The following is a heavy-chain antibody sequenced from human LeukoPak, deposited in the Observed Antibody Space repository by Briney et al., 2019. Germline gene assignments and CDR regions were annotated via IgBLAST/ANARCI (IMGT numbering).Heavy chain of an antibody. CDR3: ASQDY. CDR2: ISSSGSAK. J-gene: IGHJ4*02. Sequence: PGGSLRLSCAATGFTFSGFEMNWVRQAPGKGLEWVSYISSSGSAKYYADSVKGRLTISRDNTKSSLYLQMNSLRGEDTAVYYCASQDYWGQGTLVTVSS. CDR1: GFTFSGFE. V-gene: IGHV3-48*03.